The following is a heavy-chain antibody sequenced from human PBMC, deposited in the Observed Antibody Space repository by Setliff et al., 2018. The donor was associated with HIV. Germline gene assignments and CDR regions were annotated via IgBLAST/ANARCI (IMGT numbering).Heavy chain of an antibody. CDR2: IYYTGST. CDR1: GYSISSGYY. J-gene: IGHJ4*02. CDR3: ARVGANYGGPDY. V-gene: IGHV4-38-2*01. D-gene: IGHD4-17*01. Sequence: SETLSLTCAVSGYSISSGYYWAWIRQAPGKGLEWIGYIYYTGSTNYNPSLKSRVTMSVDTSKIQFSLKLTSMTTADTAVYYCARVGANYGGPDYWGQGTLVTVSS.